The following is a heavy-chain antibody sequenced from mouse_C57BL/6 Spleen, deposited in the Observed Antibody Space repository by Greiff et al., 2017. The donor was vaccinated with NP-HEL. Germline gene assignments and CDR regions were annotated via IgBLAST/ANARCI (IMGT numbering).Heavy chain of an antibody. CDR2: IYPGDGDT. V-gene: IGHV1-80*01. CDR3: ARDYGKDAMDY. CDR1: GYAFSSYW. J-gene: IGHJ4*01. D-gene: IGHD1-1*01. Sequence: QVQLKESGAELVKPGASVKISCKASGYAFSSYWMNWVKQRPGKGLEWIGQIYPGDGDTNYNGKFKGKATLTADKSSSTAYMQLSSLTSEDSAVYFCARDYGKDAMDYWGQGTSVTVSS.